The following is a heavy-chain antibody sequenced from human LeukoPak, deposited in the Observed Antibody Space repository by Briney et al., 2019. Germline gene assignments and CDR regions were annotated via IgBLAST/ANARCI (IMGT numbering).Heavy chain of an antibody. D-gene: IGHD6-19*01. Sequence: ASVKVSCTASGYTFTSYGISWVRQAPGPGLEWMGWISAYNGNTNYAQKLQGRVTMPTDTSTSTAYMELRSLRSDDTAVYYCARYLAVAGTFDYWGQGTLVTVSS. V-gene: IGHV1-18*01. CDR1: GYTFTSYG. CDR3: ARYLAVAGTFDY. J-gene: IGHJ4*02. CDR2: ISAYNGNT.